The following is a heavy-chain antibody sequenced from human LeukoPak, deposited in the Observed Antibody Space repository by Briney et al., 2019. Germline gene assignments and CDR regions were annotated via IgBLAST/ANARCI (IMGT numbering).Heavy chain of an antibody. CDR2: ISGSGGTT. Sequence: PGGSLRLSCAASKFTSSNYAMTWVRQAPGKGLEWVSGISGSGGTTYYADSVKGRFTISRDISRNTLHLQMNSLGAEDTAVYYCAKAFGHDILTGYYYYYMDVWGKGTTVTVSS. CDR3: AKAFGHDILTGYYYYYMDV. D-gene: IGHD3-9*01. J-gene: IGHJ6*03. CDR1: KFTSSNYA. V-gene: IGHV3-23*01.